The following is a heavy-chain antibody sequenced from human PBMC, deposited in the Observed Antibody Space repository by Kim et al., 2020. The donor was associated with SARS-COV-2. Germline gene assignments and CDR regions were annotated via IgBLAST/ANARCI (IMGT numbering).Heavy chain of an antibody. V-gene: IGHV4-34*01. J-gene: IGHJ5*02. D-gene: IGHD2-2*02. Sequence: SETLSLTCAVYGGSFGGYYWSWIRQPPGRGLEWIGEIRDTGSTHYNPSLKSRVTISVDKSKNQFSLKLSSVTAADTAVYYCARGNVAVIPVALLLFGAAWFDPWGQGTLVTVSS. CDR1: GGSFGGYY. CDR2: IRDTGST. CDR3: ARGNVAVIPVALLLFGAAWFDP.